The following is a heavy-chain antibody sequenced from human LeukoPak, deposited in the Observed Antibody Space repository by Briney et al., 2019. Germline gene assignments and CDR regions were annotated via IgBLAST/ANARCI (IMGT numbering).Heavy chain of an antibody. J-gene: IGHJ4*02. CDR1: GLTFSSYS. V-gene: IGHV3-21*01. CDR3: ARESYSSSWYIFGY. D-gene: IGHD6-13*01. Sequence: GGSLRLSCAASGLTFSSYSMNWFRQAPGKGLEWVSSFSSSSSYIYYADSVKGRFTISRDNAKNSLYLQMNSLRAEDTAVYYCARESYSSSWYIFGYWGQGTLVTVSS. CDR2: FSSSSSYI.